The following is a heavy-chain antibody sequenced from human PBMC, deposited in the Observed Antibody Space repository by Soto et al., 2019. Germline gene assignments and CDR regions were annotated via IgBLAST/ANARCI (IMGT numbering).Heavy chain of an antibody. V-gene: IGHV4-61*01. CDR3: ATRTVFRPLDC. Sequence: QVQLQESGPGLVKPSETLSLTCTVSGGSVSSDNYFWSWIRQPPGKGLEWIGYIYYRGSTNYNPSLMSRVTISVDTSKHQFSLNLNSVTAGDTAVYYCATRTVFRPLDCWGQGILVTVSS. CDR2: IYYRGST. CDR1: GGSVSSDNYF. J-gene: IGHJ4*02.